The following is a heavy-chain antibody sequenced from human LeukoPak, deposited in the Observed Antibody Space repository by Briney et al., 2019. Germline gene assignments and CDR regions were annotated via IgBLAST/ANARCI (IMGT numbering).Heavy chain of an antibody. Sequence: KPSETLSLTCTVSGGSISSGGYQWSWIRQHPGKGLEWIGYIYYSGSTYYNPSLKSRVTISVDTSTNQFSLKLSSVTAADTAVYYYARGANYFDYWGQGTLVTVSS. CDR2: IYYSGST. CDR1: GGSISSGGYQ. J-gene: IGHJ4*02. CDR3: ARGANYFDY. D-gene: IGHD1-26*01. V-gene: IGHV4-31*03.